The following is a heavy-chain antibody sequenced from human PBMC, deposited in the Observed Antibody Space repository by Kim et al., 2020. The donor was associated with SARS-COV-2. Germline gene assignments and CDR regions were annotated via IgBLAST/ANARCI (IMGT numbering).Heavy chain of an antibody. V-gene: IGHV5-51*01. J-gene: IGHJ4*02. CDR3: ARREAVAGTDFDY. Sequence: YSPSFQGKVTISADKSISTAYLQWSSLKASDTAMYYCARREAVAGTDFDYWGQGTLVTVSS. D-gene: IGHD6-19*01.